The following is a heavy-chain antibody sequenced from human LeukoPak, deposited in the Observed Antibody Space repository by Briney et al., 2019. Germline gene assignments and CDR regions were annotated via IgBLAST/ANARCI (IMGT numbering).Heavy chain of an antibody. CDR3: AELGAV. J-gene: IGHJ4*02. CDR1: GLTFSHYW. Sequence: PGGSLRLSCAASGLTFSHYWMSWVRQAPGKGLEWVANINQDGSEKFYVDSVKGRFTISRDNAKNSLYLQMNSLRAEDTAVYYCAELGAVWAQGTLVTVSS. D-gene: IGHD1-26*01. CDR2: INQDGSEK. V-gene: IGHV3-7*01.